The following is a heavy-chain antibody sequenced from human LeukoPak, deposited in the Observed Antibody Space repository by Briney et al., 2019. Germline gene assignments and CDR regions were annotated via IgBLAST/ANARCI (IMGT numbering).Heavy chain of an antibody. V-gene: IGHV1-18*01. CDR2: VSADNGNT. J-gene: IGHJ4*02. CDR1: GGTFSNYA. CDR3: ARGDFDY. Sequence: ASVKVSCKASGGTFSNYAISWVRQAPGQGLEWMGWVSADNGNTNYAQKFQGRVTMTTDTSTSTAYMELRSLRSDDTAVYYCARGDFDYWGQGTLVTVSS. D-gene: IGHD3-16*01.